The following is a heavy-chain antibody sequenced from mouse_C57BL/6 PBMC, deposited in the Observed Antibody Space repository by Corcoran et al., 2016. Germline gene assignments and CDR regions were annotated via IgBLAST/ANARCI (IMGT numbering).Heavy chain of an antibody. D-gene: IGHD1-1*01. CDR2: INPYNGGT. V-gene: IGHV1-19*01. CDR1: GYTFTDYY. J-gene: IGHJ4*01. CDR3: ARELRYPYAMDY. Sequence: EVQLQQSGPVLVKPGASVKMSCKASGYTFTDYYMNWVKQSHGKSLEWIGVINPYNGGTSYNQKFKGKATLTVDKSSSTAYMELNSLTSEDSAVYYCARELRYPYAMDYWGQGTSVTVSS.